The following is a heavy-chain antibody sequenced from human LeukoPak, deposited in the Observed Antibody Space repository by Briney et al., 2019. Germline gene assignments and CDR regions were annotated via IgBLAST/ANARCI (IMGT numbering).Heavy chain of an antibody. CDR3: ARGFWELLNYYYYGMDV. CDR1: GYTFTSYY. Sequence: ASVKVSCKASGYTFTSYYMHWVRQDPGQGLEWMGIINPSGGSTSYAQKFQGRVTMTRDTSTSTVYMELSSLRSEDTAVYYCARGFWELLNYYYYGMDVWGQGTTVTVSS. J-gene: IGHJ6*02. CDR2: INPSGGST. V-gene: IGHV1-46*01. D-gene: IGHD1-26*01.